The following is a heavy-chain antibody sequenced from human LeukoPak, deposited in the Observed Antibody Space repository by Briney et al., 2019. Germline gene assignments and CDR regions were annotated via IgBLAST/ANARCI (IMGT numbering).Heavy chain of an antibody. CDR1: GFTFSSYA. CDR3: AKAAAGYYYYYGMDV. D-gene: IGHD6-13*01. CDR2: ISGSGGST. Sequence: GGSLRLSCAASGFTFSSYAMSWVRQAPGEGLEWVSAISGSGGSTYYADSVKGRFTISSDNSKNTLYLQMNSLRAEDTAVYYCAKAAAGYYYYYGMDVWGQGTTVTVSS. V-gene: IGHV3-23*01. J-gene: IGHJ6*02.